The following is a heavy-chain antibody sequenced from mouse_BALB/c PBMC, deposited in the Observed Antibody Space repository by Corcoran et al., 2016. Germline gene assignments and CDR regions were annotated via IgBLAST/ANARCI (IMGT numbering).Heavy chain of an antibody. CDR1: GYSFTSYY. V-gene: IGHV1-66*01. D-gene: IGHD2-3*01. Sequence: QVQLQLDGPEMVKPGASVQIPCKASGYSFTSYYIQWVTPRSVQGIAWIGWIFPGSGNTKYNEKVKGKATLTADTSSSTAYMQLSSLTSEDSAVYFCAREDDGYYEDYWGQGTSVTVS. J-gene: IGHJ4*01. CDR3: AREDDGYYEDY. CDR2: IFPGSGNT.